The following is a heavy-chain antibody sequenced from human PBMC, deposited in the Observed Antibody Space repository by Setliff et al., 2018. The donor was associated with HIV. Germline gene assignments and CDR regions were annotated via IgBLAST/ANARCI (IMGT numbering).Heavy chain of an antibody. D-gene: IGHD6-19*01. J-gene: IGHJ6*03. CDR1: GGSISSYY. CDR2: IYYSGSS. CDR3: ARGYPGIAVAGLSYYYYYYMDV. V-gene: IGHV4-59*01. Sequence: NPSETLSLTCTVSGGSISSYYWSWIRRPPGKGLEWIGYIYYSGSSNHNPSLKSRVTISVDTSKNQFSLKLSSVTAADTAVYYCARGYPGIAVAGLSYYYYYYMDVWGKGTTVTVSS.